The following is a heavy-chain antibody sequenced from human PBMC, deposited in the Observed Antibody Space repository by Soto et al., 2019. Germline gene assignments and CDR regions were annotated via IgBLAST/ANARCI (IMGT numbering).Heavy chain of an antibody. V-gene: IGHV1-18*01. Sequence: ASVKVSCKASGYTFTSYGISWVRQAPGQGLEWMGWISAYNGNTNYAQKLQGRVTMTTDTSTSTAYMELRSLRSDDTAVYYCARIDYDILTGYPTHAFDIWGQGTMVTVSS. CDR3: ARIDYDILTGYPTHAFDI. CDR1: GYTFTSYG. CDR2: ISAYNGNT. D-gene: IGHD3-9*01. J-gene: IGHJ3*02.